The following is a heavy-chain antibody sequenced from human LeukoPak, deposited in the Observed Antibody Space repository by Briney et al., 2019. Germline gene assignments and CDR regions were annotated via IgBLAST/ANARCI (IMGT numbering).Heavy chain of an antibody. CDR3: ARHFYDSSGVYNWFDP. J-gene: IGHJ5*02. Sequence: PSETLSLTCTVSGGSISSYYWSWIRQPPGKGLECIGYIYYTGSTNYNPSLKSRVTMSVNTSKNQFSLKLSSVTAADTAVYYCARHFYDSSGVYNWFDPWGQGTLVTVSS. V-gene: IGHV4-59*08. CDR1: GGSISSYY. D-gene: IGHD3-22*01. CDR2: IYYTGST.